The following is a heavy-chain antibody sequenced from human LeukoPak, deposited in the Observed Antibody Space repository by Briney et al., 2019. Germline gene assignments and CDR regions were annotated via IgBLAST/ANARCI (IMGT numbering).Heavy chain of an antibody. CDR1: GFTFSSYG. CDR2: IRYDGSNK. D-gene: IGHD6-19*01. Sequence: GGSLRLSCAASGFTFSSYGMHWVRQAPGKGLEWVAFIRYDGSNKYYADSVKGRFTISRDNAKNSLYLQMNSLRAEDTAVYYCARGGSIAVAGPLDYWGQGTLVTVSS. J-gene: IGHJ4*02. V-gene: IGHV3-30*02. CDR3: ARGGSIAVAGPLDY.